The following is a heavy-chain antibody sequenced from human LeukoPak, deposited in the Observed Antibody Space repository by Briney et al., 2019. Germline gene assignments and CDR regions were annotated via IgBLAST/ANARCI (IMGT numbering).Heavy chain of an antibody. CDR2: IRFDSTYK. CDR1: GFTLSHYD. CDR3: AKGWDGSAAGRYHYMDV. V-gene: IGHV3-30*02. J-gene: IGHJ6*03. Sequence: GGSLRLSCSASGFTLSHYDIHWVRQAPATGLDGVAFIRFDSTYKHYVDSPQGRFNISRDNNKNPQYMQLNSFRGEDTALYHCAKGWDGSAAGRYHYMDVWGKGTTVSVSS. D-gene: IGHD3-10*01.